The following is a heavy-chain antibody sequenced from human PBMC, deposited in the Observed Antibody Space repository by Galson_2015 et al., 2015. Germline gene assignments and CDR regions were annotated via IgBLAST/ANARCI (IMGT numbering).Heavy chain of an antibody. CDR2: ITPIFGTV. D-gene: IGHD2-2*01. Sequence: SVKVSCKASGGSFSSYAIAWVRQAPGQGLQWMGGITPIFGTVTYAQRLQGRVTITADKSTATVYMEVRGLRSEDTAIFYCARASQDCSRANCPYTYWGQGTLVTVSS. CDR1: GGSFSSYA. CDR3: ARASQDCSRANCPYTY. J-gene: IGHJ4*02. V-gene: IGHV1-69*06.